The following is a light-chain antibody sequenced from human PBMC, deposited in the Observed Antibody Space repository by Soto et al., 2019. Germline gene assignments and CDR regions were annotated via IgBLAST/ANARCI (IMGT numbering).Light chain of an antibody. CDR2: LNSDGSH. V-gene: IGLV4-69*01. Sequence: QPVLTQSPSASASPGASVKLTCTLSSGHSSYAIAWHQQQPEKGPRYLMKLNSDGSHSKGDGIPDRFSGSSSGAERYLTISSLQSEDEADYYCQTWGTGPVFGGGTQLNVL. CDR3: QTWGTGPV. CDR1: SGHSSYA. J-gene: IGLJ7*01.